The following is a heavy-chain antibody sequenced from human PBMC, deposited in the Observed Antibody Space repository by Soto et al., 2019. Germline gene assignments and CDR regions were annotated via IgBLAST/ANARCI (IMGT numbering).Heavy chain of an antibody. CDR2: ISYSANT. CDR3: ARVGISGSDAFDI. CDR1: GYSISSVGYY. Sequence: KPSETLSLTCAVSGYSISSVGYYWSWIRQHPGKGLEWIGHISYSANTYYNPSLESRLIISLDTWENQFSLKLSSVTAADTAVYFCARVGISGSDAFDIWGQGTMVTVSS. J-gene: IGHJ3*02. V-gene: IGHV4-31*11. D-gene: IGHD6-25*01.